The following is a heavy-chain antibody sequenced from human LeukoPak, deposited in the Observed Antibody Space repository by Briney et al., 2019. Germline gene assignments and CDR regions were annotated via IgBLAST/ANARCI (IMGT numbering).Heavy chain of an antibody. D-gene: IGHD3-10*01. Sequence: PSETLSLTCSVSGGSTSGYYWSWIRQPPGKGLEWIGYIYYSGNTNYNPSLKSRVTISVDTSKNQFSLKLSSVTAADTAVYYCARGGERPMDVWGKGTTVTVSS. V-gene: IGHV4-59*01. CDR1: GGSTSGYY. CDR2: IYYSGNT. J-gene: IGHJ6*03. CDR3: ARGGERPMDV.